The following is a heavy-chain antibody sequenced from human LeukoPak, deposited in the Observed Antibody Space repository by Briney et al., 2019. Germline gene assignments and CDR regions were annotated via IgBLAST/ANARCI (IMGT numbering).Heavy chain of an antibody. CDR2: IWYVGSNK. CDR1: GITFRNYG. D-gene: IGHD2-15*01. Sequence: GGSLRLSCAASGITFRNYGMHWVRQAPGKGLEWVAFIWYVGSNKYYADSVKGRFTISRDNSRNTLFLQMNSLRVEDTAVYYCATDRATQYFDYWGQGTLVSVPS. V-gene: IGHV3-30*02. CDR3: ATDRATQYFDY. J-gene: IGHJ4*02.